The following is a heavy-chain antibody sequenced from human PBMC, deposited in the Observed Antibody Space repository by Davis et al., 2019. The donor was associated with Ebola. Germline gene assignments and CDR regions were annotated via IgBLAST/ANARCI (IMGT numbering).Heavy chain of an antibody. CDR2: ISGYNGNT. CDR1: GYTFTSYG. V-gene: IGHV1-18*04. Sequence: ASVKVSCKASGYTFTSYGISWVRQAPGQGLEWMGWISGYNGNTNYAQKFQGRVTMTTDTSTSTAYMELRSLRSDDTAVYYCARSRITIAPHNWFDPWGQGTRVTVSS. J-gene: IGHJ5*02. CDR3: ARSRITIAPHNWFDP. D-gene: IGHD3-9*01.